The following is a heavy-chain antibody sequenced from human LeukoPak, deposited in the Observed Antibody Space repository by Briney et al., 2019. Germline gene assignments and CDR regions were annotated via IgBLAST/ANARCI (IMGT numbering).Heavy chain of an antibody. D-gene: IGHD6-19*01. CDR1: GYTFTGYY. V-gene: IGHV1-2*02. CDR2: INPNGGGT. Sequence: ASVKVSCKASGYTFTGYYMHWVRQAPGQGLEWMGWINPNGGGTNYAQKFQGRVTMTRDTSIRTAYMELSRLRSDDTAAYYCARSWLVTDAFDIWGQGTMVTVSS. CDR3: ARSWLVTDAFDI. J-gene: IGHJ3*02.